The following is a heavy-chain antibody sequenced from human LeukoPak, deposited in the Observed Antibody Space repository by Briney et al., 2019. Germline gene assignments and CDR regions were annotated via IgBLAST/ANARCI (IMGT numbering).Heavy chain of an antibody. CDR2: FHQSVST. J-gene: IGHJ2*01. CDR3: ARDIREVVTASRHFDL. Sequence: PSGTLSLTCAVSGDSISSDKWWSWVRQPPGKGLEYIGEFHQSVSTNYNPSLKSRLTISVDKSKNQFSLKLSSVTAADTAVYYCARDIREVVTASRHFDLWGRGTLVTVSS. D-gene: IGHD2-21*02. V-gene: IGHV4-4*02. CDR1: GDSISSDKW.